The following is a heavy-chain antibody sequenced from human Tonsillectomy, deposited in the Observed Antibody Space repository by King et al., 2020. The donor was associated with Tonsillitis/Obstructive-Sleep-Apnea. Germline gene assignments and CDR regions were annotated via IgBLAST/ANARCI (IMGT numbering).Heavy chain of an antibody. J-gene: IGHJ4*02. CDR3: AKDDTASVLRDYFDY. CDR2: ISSIGGTT. Sequence: VQLVESGGGLVQPGGSLRLSCAASGFPFTFYAMTWVRQAPGKGLEWVSSISSIGGTTYYADSVKGRFTISRDNSKNTLYLQMNRLRAEDPAVYYCAKDDTASVLRDYFDYWGQGTLVTVSS. D-gene: IGHD6-13*01. V-gene: IGHV3-23*04. CDR1: GFPFTFYA.